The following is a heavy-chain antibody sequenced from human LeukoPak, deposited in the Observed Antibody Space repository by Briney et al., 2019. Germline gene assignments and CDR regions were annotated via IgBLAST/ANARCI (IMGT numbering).Heavy chain of an antibody. CDR3: ATTNDGGGYQWGDFFDF. CDR1: GGTSNSHA. D-gene: IGHD3-22*01. J-gene: IGHJ4*02. Sequence: SVKVSCKASGGTSNSHAISWVRQAPGQGLEWMGRIIPNLGTTNRAQNFQDRVTLTADKSTNTAYMELTSLTSDDTAVYYCATTNDGGGYQWGDFFDFWGQGTLITVSS. CDR2: IIPNLGTT. V-gene: IGHV1-69*04.